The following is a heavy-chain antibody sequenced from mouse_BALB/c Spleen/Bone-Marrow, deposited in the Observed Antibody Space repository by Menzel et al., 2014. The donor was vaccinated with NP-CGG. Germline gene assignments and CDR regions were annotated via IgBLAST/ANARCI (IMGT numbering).Heavy chain of an antibody. CDR3: ARVGYRYDGYAMDY. Sequence: VMLVESGPGLVAPSQSLSIPCTVSGFSLTSYGVHWVRQPPGKGLEWLGVIWAGGSTNYNSALMSRLSISKDNSKSQVFLKMNSLQTDDTAMYYCARVGYRYDGYAMDYWGQGTSVTVSS. V-gene: IGHV2-9*02. J-gene: IGHJ4*01. CDR2: IWAGGST. CDR1: GFSLTSYG. D-gene: IGHD2-14*01.